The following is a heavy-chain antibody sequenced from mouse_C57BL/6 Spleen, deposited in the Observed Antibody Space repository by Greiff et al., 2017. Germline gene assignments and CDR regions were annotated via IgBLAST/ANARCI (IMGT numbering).Heavy chain of an antibody. V-gene: IGHV1-50*01. CDR2: IDPSDSYT. CDR3: AREDVWFAY. Sequence: QVQLQQPGAELVKPGASVTLSCKASGYTFTSYWMQWVKQRPGQGLEWIGEIDPSDSYTNYNQKFKGKATLTVDTSSSTAYMQLSSLTSEDSAVYYCAREDVWFAYWGQGTLVTVSA. CDR1: GYTFTSYW. J-gene: IGHJ3*01.